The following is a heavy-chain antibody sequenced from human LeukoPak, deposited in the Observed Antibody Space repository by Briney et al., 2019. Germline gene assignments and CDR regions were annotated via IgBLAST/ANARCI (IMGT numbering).Heavy chain of an antibody. CDR3: ARWTYYSGSGSYPDAFDI. J-gene: IGHJ3*02. CDR1: GYSFTSYW. D-gene: IGHD3-10*01. Sequence: GESLKISCKGSGYSFTSYWIGWVRQMPGKGLEWLGIIYPGDSDTRYSPSFQGQVTISADKSISTAYLQWSSLKASDTAMYYCARWTYYSGSGSYPDAFDIWGQGTMVTVSS. CDR2: IYPGDSDT. V-gene: IGHV5-51*01.